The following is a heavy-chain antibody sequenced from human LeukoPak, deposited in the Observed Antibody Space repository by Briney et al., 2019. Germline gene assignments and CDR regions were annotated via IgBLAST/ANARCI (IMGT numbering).Heavy chain of an antibody. CDR1: GASISSYY. J-gene: IGHJ4*02. CDR3: ARVCEDGHSDY. Sequence: PSETLSLTCTVSGASISSYYWSWIRQPPGKGLEWIGYIYYSGSTKYNPSLKSRVTISIKKPQNQFSRNVSSGTAADTPVNYCARVCEDGHSDYWGQGTLVSVSS. D-gene: IGHD5-24*01. CDR2: IYYSGST. V-gene: IGHV4-59*01.